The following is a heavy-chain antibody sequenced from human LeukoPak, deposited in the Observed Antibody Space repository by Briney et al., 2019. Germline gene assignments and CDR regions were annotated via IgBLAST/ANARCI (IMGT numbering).Heavy chain of an antibody. J-gene: IGHJ6*02. CDR2: ISGSGGST. CDR1: GFTFSSYA. D-gene: IGHD3-10*01. V-gene: IGHV3-23*01. Sequence: TGGSLRLSCAASGFTFSSYAMSWVRQAPGKGLEWVSAISGSGGSTYYADSVKGRFTISRDNSKNTLYLQMNSLRAEDTAVYYCAKDASVRLYYYYYGMDVWGQGTTVTVSS. CDR3: AKDASVRLYYYYYGMDV.